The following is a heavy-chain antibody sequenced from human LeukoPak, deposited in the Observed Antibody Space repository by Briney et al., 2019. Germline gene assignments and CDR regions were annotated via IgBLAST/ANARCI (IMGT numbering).Heavy chain of an antibody. CDR2: IKQDGREK. CDR3: AREGTTTVTTDY. CDR1: GFTFSNYG. J-gene: IGHJ4*02. V-gene: IGHV3-7*01. D-gene: IGHD4-17*01. Sequence: PGGSLRLSCAASGFTFSNYGMHWVRQAPGKGLEWVANIKQDGREKYYVDSVKGRFTISRDNAKNSLYLQMNNLRAEDTAVYYCAREGTTTVTTDYWGQGALVTVSS.